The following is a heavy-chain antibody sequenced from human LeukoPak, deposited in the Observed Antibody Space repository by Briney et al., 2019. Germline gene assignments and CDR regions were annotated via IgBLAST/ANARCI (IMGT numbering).Heavy chain of an antibody. V-gene: IGHV1-46*01. CDR3: AREGYDILTGYSGFDY. CDR1: GYTFTSYY. CDR2: INPSGGST. Sequence: ASVKVSCKASGYTFTSYYMHWVRQAPGQGLEWMGIINPSGGSTSYAQKFQGRVTMTRDTSMSTVYMELSSLRSEDTAVYYCAREGYDILTGYSGFDYWGQGTLVTVSS. J-gene: IGHJ4*02. D-gene: IGHD3-9*01.